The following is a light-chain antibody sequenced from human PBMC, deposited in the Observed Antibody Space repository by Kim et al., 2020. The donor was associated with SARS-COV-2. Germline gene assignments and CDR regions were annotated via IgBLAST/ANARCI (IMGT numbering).Light chain of an antibody. CDR1: ISHSGSDY. CDR2: RNT. CDR3: ASWDASLSGLV. Sequence: GHSVTFPCSGSISHSGSDYSYWYHHPPGAAPNVLIYRNTQRPSGVPDRFSGSKSDTSASLAISGLRSEDEGDYYCASWDASLSGLVFGGGTQLTVL. V-gene: IGLV1-47*01. J-gene: IGLJ2*01.